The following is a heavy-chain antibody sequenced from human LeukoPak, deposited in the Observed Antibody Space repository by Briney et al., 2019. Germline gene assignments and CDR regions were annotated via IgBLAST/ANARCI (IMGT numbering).Heavy chain of an antibody. CDR3: ARAGPGSGWYFDY. Sequence: ASVKVSCKASGYDFTGVGITWVRRAPGQGLKWMGWISPYNGNTRYAQKFQGRVAMTTDTSTTTAYMELRGLRFNDTAVYYCARAGPGSGWYFDYWGQGTLVTVSS. D-gene: IGHD6-19*01. V-gene: IGHV1-18*01. CDR1: GYDFTGVG. J-gene: IGHJ4*02. CDR2: ISPYNGNT.